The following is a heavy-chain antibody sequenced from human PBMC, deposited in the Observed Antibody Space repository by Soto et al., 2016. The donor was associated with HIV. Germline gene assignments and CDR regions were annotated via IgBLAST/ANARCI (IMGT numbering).Heavy chain of an antibody. J-gene: IGHJ6*02. CDR3: ARDTLKTXVTAGLDV. D-gene: IGHD2-21*02. CDR2: VSYSGRT. CDR1: GGSVNSGNDY. V-gene: IGHV4-61*01. Sequence: QVQLQESGPGLVKPSETLTLTCSVSGGSVNSGNDYWSWIRQSPGKGLEWIGYVSYSGRTKYNPSLKSRVAISVDTSKNQFSLKVKSVTVADTAIYFCARDTLKTXVTAGLDVWGPGDHGTVSS.